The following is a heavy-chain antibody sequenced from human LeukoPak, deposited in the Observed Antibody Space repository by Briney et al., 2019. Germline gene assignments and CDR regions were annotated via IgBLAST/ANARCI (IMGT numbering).Heavy chain of an antibody. CDR1: GYTLNCLS. CDR2: IKAGNGNT. D-gene: IGHD5-12*01. CDR3: AREGVATIGAYYYYYGMDV. Sequence: GASGEDSWKGSGYTLNCLSLEWVGQAPGPRLEWIGWIKAGNGNTKYSQKFQGRVTITRDTSASTAYMELSSLRSEDTAVYYCAREGVATIGAYYYYYGMDVWGQGTTVTVSS. J-gene: IGHJ6*02. V-gene: IGHV1-3*01.